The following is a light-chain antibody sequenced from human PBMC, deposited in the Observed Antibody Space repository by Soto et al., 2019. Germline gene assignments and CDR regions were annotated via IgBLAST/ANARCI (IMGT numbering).Light chain of an antibody. CDR2: GAS. J-gene: IGKJ1*01. Sequence: ETLMTQSPATLSVSPGERATLSCRASQSVNNNLAWYQQKLGQAPRVRIYGASTRATGIPARFTGSGSGTEFMLTLTSLQSEDAAVYYCQAYKTWPSTFGHWTKVEFK. V-gene: IGKV3-15*01. CDR3: QAYKTWPST. CDR1: QSVNNN.